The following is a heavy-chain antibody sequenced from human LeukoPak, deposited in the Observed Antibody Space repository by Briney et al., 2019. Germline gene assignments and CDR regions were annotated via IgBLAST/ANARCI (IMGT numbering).Heavy chain of an antibody. CDR2: IYYSGST. CDR3: ASLPRAYGSGQETDY. Sequence: SETLSLTCTVSGGSISSGGYYWSWIRQHPGKGLEWIGYIYYSGSTYYNPSPKSRVTISVDTSKNQFSLKLSSVTAADTAVCYCASLPRAYGSGQETDYWGQGTLVTVSS. V-gene: IGHV4-31*03. CDR1: GGSISSGGYY. D-gene: IGHD3-10*01. J-gene: IGHJ4*02.